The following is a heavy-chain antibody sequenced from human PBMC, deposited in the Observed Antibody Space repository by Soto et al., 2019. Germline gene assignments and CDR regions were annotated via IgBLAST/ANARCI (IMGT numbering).Heavy chain of an antibody. Sequence: QITLNESGPTVVRPTETLTLTCRFSGFSLTTSGVGVGWIRQSPGKAPEWLGLIYWDDDKRYSASLKGRLTITKYTSKNQVVLTVSALDPTDTATYYCAHRVLRTVSGLVTTTAIYFNFWGQGTPVAVSS. CDR2: IYWDDDK. CDR1: GFSLTTSGVG. J-gene: IGHJ4*01. V-gene: IGHV2-5*02. CDR3: AHRVLRTVSGLVTTTAIYFNF. D-gene: IGHD3-3*01.